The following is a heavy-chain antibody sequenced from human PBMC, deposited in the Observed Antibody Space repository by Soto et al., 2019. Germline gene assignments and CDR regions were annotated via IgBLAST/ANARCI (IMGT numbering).Heavy chain of an antibody. D-gene: IGHD2-2*01. CDR1: GGSISRGGYY. CDR3: SRRVPAAKSIVAFAI. Sequence: SSETLSLTCTVSGGSISRGGYYWSWIRQHPGKGLEWIGYIYYSGSTYYNPSLKSRVTISVDTAKNQFSLKLSSVTAADTAVYYCSRRVPAAKSIVAFAIWGQGTMVTVSS. V-gene: IGHV4-31*03. CDR2: IYYSGST. J-gene: IGHJ3*02.